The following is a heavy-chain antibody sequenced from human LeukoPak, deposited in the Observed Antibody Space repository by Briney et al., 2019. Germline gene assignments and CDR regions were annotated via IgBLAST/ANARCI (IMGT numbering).Heavy chain of an antibody. V-gene: IGHV4-34*01. CDR2: INHSGST. CDR3: ARQYIINWTLENLDY. Sequence: SETLSLTCAVYGGSFSGYYWSWIRQPPGKGLEWIGEINHSGSTNYNPSLKSRVTISVDTSKNQFSLKLSSVTPEDTAVYYCARQYIINWTLENLDYWGQGTLVTVTS. CDR1: GGSFSGYY. D-gene: IGHD1-1*01. J-gene: IGHJ4*02.